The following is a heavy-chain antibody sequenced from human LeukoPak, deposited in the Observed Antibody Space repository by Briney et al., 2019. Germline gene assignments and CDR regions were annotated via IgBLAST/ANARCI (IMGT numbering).Heavy chain of an antibody. CDR1: GYTFTGYY. Sequence: ASVKVSCKASGYTFTGYYMHWVRQAPGQGLEWMGWINPNSGGTNYAQKFQGWVTMTRDTTISTAYMELSRLRSDDTAVYYCARVKLVRGVIAAFDIWGQGTMVTVSS. CDR2: INPNSGGT. D-gene: IGHD3-10*01. J-gene: IGHJ3*02. CDR3: ARVKLVRGVIAAFDI. V-gene: IGHV1-2*04.